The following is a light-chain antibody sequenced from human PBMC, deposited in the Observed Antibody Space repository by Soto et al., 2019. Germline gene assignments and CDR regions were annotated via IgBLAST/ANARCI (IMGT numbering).Light chain of an antibody. V-gene: IGLV2-23*02. J-gene: IGLJ3*02. CDR3: CSYAGSSTSWV. CDR2: EVS. Sequence: QSVLTQPASVSGSAGESITISCTGTSSDVGSYNLVSWYQQHPGKAPKLMIYEVSKRPSGVSNRFSGSKSGNTASLTISGLQAEDEADYYCCSYAGSSTSWVFCGGTQLTVL. CDR1: SSDVGSYNL.